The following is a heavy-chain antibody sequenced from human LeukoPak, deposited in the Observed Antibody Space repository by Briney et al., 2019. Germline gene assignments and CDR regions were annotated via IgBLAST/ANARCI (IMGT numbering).Heavy chain of an antibody. J-gene: IGHJ4*02. CDR1: GFVFSKNG. CDR2: IRHDESNK. CDR3: ARASLWFGEPRGIFDY. Sequence: GGSLRLSCATSGFVFSKNGMHWVRQAPGKGLEWVAFIRHDESNKYYADSVKGRFTISRDNSKNTLYLQMNSLRAEDTAVYYCARASLWFGEPRGIFDYWGQGTLVTVSS. V-gene: IGHV3-30*02. D-gene: IGHD3-10*01.